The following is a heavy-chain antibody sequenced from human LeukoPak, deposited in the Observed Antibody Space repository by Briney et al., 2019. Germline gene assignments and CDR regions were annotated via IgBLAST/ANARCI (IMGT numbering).Heavy chain of an antibody. CDR3: AREGV. J-gene: IGHJ3*01. CDR1: GFTFSSYW. CDR2: INTDGSST. V-gene: IGHV3-74*01. Sequence: GSMRLSCAATGFTFSSYWMDWVRQAPGKGLVWVSRINTDGSSTSYADSVKGRFTISRNNAKNTLYMQMNSLRAEDTTVYYCAREGVWGQGTMVTVSS.